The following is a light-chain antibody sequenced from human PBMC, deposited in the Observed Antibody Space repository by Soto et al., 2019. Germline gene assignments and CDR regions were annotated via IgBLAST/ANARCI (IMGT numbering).Light chain of an antibody. CDR1: QRVGYNY. CDR3: QQYATSPYP. J-gene: IGKJ2*01. V-gene: IGKV3-20*01. Sequence: TVLTQSPGTLSLSPGERATLSCRASQRVGYNYLAWYQHKPGQAPRLLIYDASTRATAIPDRFSGSGSGTDFTLTLSSLEPEDAAVYYCQQYATSPYPFGQGTKLEIK. CDR2: DAS.